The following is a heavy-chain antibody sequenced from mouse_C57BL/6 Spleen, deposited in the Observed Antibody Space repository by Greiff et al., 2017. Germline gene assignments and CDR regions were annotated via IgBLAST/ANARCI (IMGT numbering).Heavy chain of an antibody. D-gene: IGHD1-1*01. CDR3: ARSTRGSNFDY. Sequence: QVQLQQSGAELVKPGASVKISCKASGYAFSSYWMNWVKQRPGKGLEWIGQIYPGDGDTNYNGKFKAKATLTADKSSSTAYMQLSSLTSEDSAVYFCARSTRGSNFDYWGQGTTLTVSS. J-gene: IGHJ2*01. CDR1: GYAFSSYW. CDR2: IYPGDGDT. V-gene: IGHV1-80*01.